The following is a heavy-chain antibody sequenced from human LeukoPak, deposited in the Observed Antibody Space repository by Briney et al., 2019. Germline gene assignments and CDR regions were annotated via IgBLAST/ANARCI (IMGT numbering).Heavy chain of an antibody. V-gene: IGHV1-2*02. CDR2: INPNSGGT. CDR3: ARVLDGRFDY. CDR1: GHTVNGYY. Sequence: GSLLQVAWEEYGHTVNGYYMRWVRQDSRQGLEWMGWINPNSGGTNYAQKFQGRVTMTRDTSISTAYMELSRLRSDDTAVYYCARVLDGRFDYWGQGTLVTVSS. J-gene: IGHJ4*02. D-gene: IGHD3/OR15-3a*01.